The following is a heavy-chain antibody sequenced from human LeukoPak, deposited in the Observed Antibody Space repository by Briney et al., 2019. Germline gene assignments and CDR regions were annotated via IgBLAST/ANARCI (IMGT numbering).Heavy chain of an antibody. CDR3: ARERSGWSYTFDY. J-gene: IGHJ4*02. CDR1: GFTFSSYS. D-gene: IGHD6-19*01. CDR2: IYSDGST. Sequence: GGSLRLSCAASGFTFSSYSMNWVRQAPGKGLEWVSIIYSDGSTYYADSAKGRFTISRDNSKNTLYLQMNSLRAEDTAVYYCARERSGWSYTFDYWGQGTLVTVSS. V-gene: IGHV3-53*01.